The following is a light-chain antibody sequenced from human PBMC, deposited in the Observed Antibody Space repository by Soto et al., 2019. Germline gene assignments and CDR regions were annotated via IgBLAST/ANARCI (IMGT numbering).Light chain of an antibody. CDR1: SSNVGGFTY. V-gene: IGLV2-14*01. CDR2: EVS. J-gene: IGLJ2*01. Sequence: QSALTQPASVSGSPGQSITISCTGASSNVGGFTYVSWYQHHPGKAPKLMISEVSNRPSGVSKRFSGSKSGNTASLTISGLQAEDEADYYCSSYTSSSTAVVFGGGTKLTVL. CDR3: SSYTSSSTAVV.